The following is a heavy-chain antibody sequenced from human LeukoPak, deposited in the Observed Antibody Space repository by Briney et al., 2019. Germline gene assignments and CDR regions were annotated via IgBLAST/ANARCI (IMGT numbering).Heavy chain of an antibody. V-gene: IGHV4-59*01. CDR1: GGSISTYY. D-gene: IGHD5-18*01. Sequence: PSETLSLTCTVSGGSISTYYWSWIRQPPGKGLEWIGYIYYSGSTNHNPSLKSRVTISVDTSKNQLSLKLTSVLAADTAVYYCAKDGAAMAYNWFDPWGQGTLVTVSS. J-gene: IGHJ5*02. CDR2: IYYSGST. CDR3: AKDGAAMAYNWFDP.